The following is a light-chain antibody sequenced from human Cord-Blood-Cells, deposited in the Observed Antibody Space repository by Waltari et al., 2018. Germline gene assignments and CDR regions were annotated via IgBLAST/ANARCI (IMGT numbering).Light chain of an antibody. J-gene: IGKJ2*03. Sequence: DIVMTQSPDSLAVSLGERATINCKSSQGVLYSSNNKNYLAWYQQKPGQPPKLLIYWASTRESGVPDRFSGSGSGTDFTLTISSLQAEDVAVYYCQQDYSTPYSFGQGTKLEIK. CDR3: QQDYSTPYS. CDR2: WAS. V-gene: IGKV4-1*01. CDR1: QGVLYSSNNKNY.